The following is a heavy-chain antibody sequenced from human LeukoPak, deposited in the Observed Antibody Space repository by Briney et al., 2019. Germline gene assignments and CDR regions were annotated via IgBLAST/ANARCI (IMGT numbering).Heavy chain of an antibody. Sequence: PGGSLRLSCAASGFTFSTYGMHWVRQAPGKGLEWVAVIWYDGSSKYYADSVEGRFTISRDNSKNTLYLQINSLRAEDTAVYYCAKSGRSLSWLLGWFDPWGQGTLVTVSS. V-gene: IGHV3-33*06. D-gene: IGHD2-15*01. CDR2: IWYDGSSK. CDR3: AKSGRSLSWLLGWFDP. CDR1: GFTFSTYG. J-gene: IGHJ5*02.